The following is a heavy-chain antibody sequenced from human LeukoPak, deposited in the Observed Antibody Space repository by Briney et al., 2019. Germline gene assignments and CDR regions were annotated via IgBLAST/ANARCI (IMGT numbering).Heavy chain of an antibody. CDR2: ISWNSGSV. CDR3: AKDHSYYYDSSEYFDY. D-gene: IGHD3-22*01. J-gene: IGHJ4*02. CDR1: GFTFDYNA. Sequence: PGGSLRLSCAASGFTFDYNAMHWVRQAPGKGLEWVSGISWNSGSVGYADSVKGRFTISRDNAKNSMYLQMNSLRAEDTALYFCAKDHSYYYDSSEYFDYWGQGTLVTVSS. V-gene: IGHV3-9*01.